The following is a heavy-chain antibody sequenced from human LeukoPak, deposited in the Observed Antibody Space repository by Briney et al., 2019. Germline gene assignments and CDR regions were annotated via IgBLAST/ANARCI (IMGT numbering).Heavy chain of an antibody. D-gene: IGHD1-26*01. J-gene: IGHJ4*02. V-gene: IGHV3-30*02. CDR2: IRYEGSNK. CDR3: PRQGNSGNDHTSFDY. CDR1: GFTFSTYA. Sequence: GGSLRLSCAASGFTFSTYALHWVRQAPGKGLEWVALIRYEGSNKYFADSVKGRFTISRDNAKNTLSVQLNSLRCEDTAVFCFPRQGNSGNDHTSFDYWGQGTPFTASP.